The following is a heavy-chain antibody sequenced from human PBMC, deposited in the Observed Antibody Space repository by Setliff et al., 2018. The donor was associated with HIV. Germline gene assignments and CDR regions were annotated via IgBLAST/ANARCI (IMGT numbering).Heavy chain of an antibody. Sequence: SETLSLTCGVYGGSFSGYYWNWIRQPPGKGLEWIGEINASGSTKYKSSLNSRVTISVDSSKNQLSLKLSSVTAADTAVYYCARVQFGAPISLARGVLREPRYYYYMDVWGKGTTVTVSS. CDR3: ARVQFGAPISLARGVLREPRYYYYMDV. CDR1: GGSFSGYY. CDR2: INASGST. D-gene: IGHD3-10*01. V-gene: IGHV4-34*01. J-gene: IGHJ6*03.